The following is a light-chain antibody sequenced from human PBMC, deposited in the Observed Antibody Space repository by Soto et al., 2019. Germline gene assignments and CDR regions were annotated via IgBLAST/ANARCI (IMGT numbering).Light chain of an antibody. J-gene: IGKJ1*01. CDR2: GAS. V-gene: IGKV3-20*01. CDR3: HQYTSPPWT. CDR1: QSVPGNY. Sequence: EIVLTQSPGTLSLSPGERATLSCRASQSVPGNYLAWFQQKPGQAPRLLIFGASSRAPAIPDRFSGSGSGTDFTLXXXRLESEXFXXYXCHQYTSPPWTVGQGTRVE.